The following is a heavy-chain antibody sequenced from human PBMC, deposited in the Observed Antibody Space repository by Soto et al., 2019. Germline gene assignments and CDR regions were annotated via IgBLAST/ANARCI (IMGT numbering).Heavy chain of an antibody. Sequence: QVQLVQSGAEVKKPGSSVKVSCKASGGTFSSYAISWVRQAPGQGLEWMGGIIPIPGTANYAQKFQGRGTIPADESTSTAYMELSSLRSEDTAVYYCARSQGSSTSLEIYYYYYYGMDVWGQGTTVTVSS. D-gene: IGHD2-2*01. V-gene: IGHV1-69*01. CDR1: GGTFSSYA. J-gene: IGHJ6*02. CDR3: ARSQGSSTSLEIYYYYYYGMDV. CDR2: IIPIPGTA.